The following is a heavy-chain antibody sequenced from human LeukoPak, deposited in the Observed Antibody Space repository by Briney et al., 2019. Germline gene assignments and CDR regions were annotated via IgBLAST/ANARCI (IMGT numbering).Heavy chain of an antibody. CDR1: GFTFSTYW. J-gene: IGHJ6*03. D-gene: IGHD5-18*01. CDR2: IKQDGSEK. V-gene: IGHV3-7*01. CDR3: ARDVHSYGYNPIGYYYYYMDV. Sequence: PGGSLRLSCEASGFTFSTYWMSWVRQAPGKGLEWVANIKQDGSEKYYVDSVKGRFTISRDNAKNSLYLQMNSLRAEDTAVFYCARDVHSYGYNPIGYYYYYMDVWGKGTTVTVSS.